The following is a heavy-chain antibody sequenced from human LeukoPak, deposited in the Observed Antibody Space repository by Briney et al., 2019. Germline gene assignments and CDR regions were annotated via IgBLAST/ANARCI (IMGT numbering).Heavy chain of an antibody. J-gene: IGHJ6*03. V-gene: IGHV3-53*01. CDR2: IYSGGST. Sequence: GGSLRLSCAASGFTVSSNYMSWVRQAPGKGLEWVSVIYSGGSTYYADSVKGRFTISRDNSKNTLYLQMNSLRAEDTAVYYCARGSSSWYDYYYYMDVWGKGTTVTISS. D-gene: IGHD6-13*01. CDR3: ARGSSSWYDYYYYMDV. CDR1: GFTVSSNY.